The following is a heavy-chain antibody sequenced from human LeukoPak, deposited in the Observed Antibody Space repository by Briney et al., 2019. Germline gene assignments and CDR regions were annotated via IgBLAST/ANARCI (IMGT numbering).Heavy chain of an antibody. J-gene: IGHJ6*04. Sequence: GGSLRLSCAASGFTFSSDWMHWVRQAPGEGLVWVSRITNDASSTSYADSVKGRFTISRDNAKNTLYLEMSSLRAEDTAVYYCVRDSSVTRMDVWGKGTTVTVTS. CDR1: GFTFSSDW. D-gene: IGHD4-17*01. V-gene: IGHV3-74*01. CDR3: VRDSSVTRMDV. CDR2: ITNDASST.